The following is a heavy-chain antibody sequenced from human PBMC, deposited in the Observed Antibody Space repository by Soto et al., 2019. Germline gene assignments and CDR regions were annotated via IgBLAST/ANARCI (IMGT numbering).Heavy chain of an antibody. Sequence: SETLSLTCTVSGGSVRSGSYYWSWIRQPPGKGLEWIGYIYYSGSTNYNPSLKSRVTISVDTSKNQFSLKLSSVTAADTAVYYCARDHGYNSFDYWGQGTLVTVSS. CDR2: IYYSGST. J-gene: IGHJ4*02. CDR1: GGSVRSGSYY. CDR3: ARDHGYNSFDY. V-gene: IGHV4-61*01. D-gene: IGHD5-12*01.